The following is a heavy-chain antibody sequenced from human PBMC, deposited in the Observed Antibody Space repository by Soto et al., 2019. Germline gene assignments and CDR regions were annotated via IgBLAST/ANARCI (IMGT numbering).Heavy chain of an antibody. V-gene: IGHV4-31*03. CDR2: IQYSEGT. CDR1: GGSISSGSSY. Sequence: QVQLQESGPGLVKPSQTLSLTCTVTGGSISSGSSYWNWIRHHPGKRLEWIGNIQYSEGTSYNPSLKSRVTISADTSKNQFSLNLNSVTAADTAVYYCARDRWGDTAYFYYGLDVWGQGTTVTVSS. CDR3: ARDRWGDTAYFYYGLDV. D-gene: IGHD1-26*01. J-gene: IGHJ6*02.